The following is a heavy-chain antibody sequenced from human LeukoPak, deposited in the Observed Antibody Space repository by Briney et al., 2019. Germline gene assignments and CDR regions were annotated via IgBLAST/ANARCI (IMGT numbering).Heavy chain of an antibody. D-gene: IGHD3-16*02. CDR2: ISSNGGST. V-gene: IGHV3-64*01. CDR1: GFTFSSYA. J-gene: IGHJ4*02. CDR3: ARDLSLDY. Sequence: GGXLRLSCAASGFTFSSYAMHWVRQAPGKGLEYVSAISSNGGSTYYANSVKGRFTISRDNSKNTLYLQMGSLRAEDMAVYYCARDLSLDYWGQGTLVTVSS.